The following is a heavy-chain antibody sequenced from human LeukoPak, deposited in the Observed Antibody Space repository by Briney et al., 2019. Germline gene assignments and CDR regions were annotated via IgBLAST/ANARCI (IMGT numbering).Heavy chain of an antibody. CDR2: IYSGGST. Sequence: SETLSLTCTVSGGSISGYYWSWIRQPPGKGLEWIGYIYSGGSTSYNPSLWSRVTISLDTSQNHFSLMLSSVTAADTAVYYCARHYYDRSDCYSFDYWGQGTLVTVSS. CDR1: GGSISGYY. CDR3: ARHYYDRSDCYSFDY. J-gene: IGHJ4*02. V-gene: IGHV4-59*08. D-gene: IGHD2-21*01.